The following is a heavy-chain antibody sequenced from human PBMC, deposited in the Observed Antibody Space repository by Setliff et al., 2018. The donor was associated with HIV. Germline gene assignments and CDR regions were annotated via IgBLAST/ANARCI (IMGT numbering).Heavy chain of an antibody. D-gene: IGHD2-15*01. CDR3: ARGGASSTYLDP. CDR1: GGSISPYY. V-gene: IGHV4-59*01. J-gene: IGHJ5*02. CDR2: ISDRGTT. Sequence: PSETLSLTCTVSGGSISPYYWSWIRQPPGKGLEWIAWISDRGTTNYNPSLKSRVTLSVDTSKNQFSLSLTSVTGADTAVYYCARGGASSTYLDPWGQGTLVTVSS.